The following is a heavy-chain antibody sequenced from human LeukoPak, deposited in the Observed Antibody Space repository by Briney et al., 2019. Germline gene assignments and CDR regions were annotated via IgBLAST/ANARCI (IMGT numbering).Heavy chain of an antibody. V-gene: IGHV4-4*07. CDR1: GGSISSFY. Sequence: SETLSLTCTVSGGSISSFYWSWIRQPAGKGLEWIGRIFTSGSTNYNPSLKSRVTISVDKSKNQFSLKLISVTAADTAVYYCARERTSYYYYYMDVWGKGTTVTVSS. J-gene: IGHJ6*03. CDR2: IFTSGST. CDR3: ARERTSYYYYYMDV.